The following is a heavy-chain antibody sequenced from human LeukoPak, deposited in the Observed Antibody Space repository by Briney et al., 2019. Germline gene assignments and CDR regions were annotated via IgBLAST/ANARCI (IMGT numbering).Heavy chain of an antibody. J-gene: IGHJ4*02. CDR3: ARGTSPDWPTLHF. CDR1: GGSFSGYY. CDR2: INHSGST. V-gene: IGHV4-34*01. D-gene: IGHD3/OR15-3a*01. Sequence: SETLSLTCVVYGGSFSGYYWSWIRQPPGKGLEWIGEINHSGSTNYNPSLKSRVTISVDTSKNQFSLKLTSVTAADTAVYYCARGTSPDWPTLHFWGQGTLVTVSS.